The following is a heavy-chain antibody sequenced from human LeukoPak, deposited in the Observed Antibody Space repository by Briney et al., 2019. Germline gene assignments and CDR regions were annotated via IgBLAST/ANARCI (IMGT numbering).Heavy chain of an antibody. CDR3: ASAAGWESAY. J-gene: IGHJ4*02. CDR1: GTTFDSHY. Sequence: GGSLRLSCAASGTTFDSHYMTWVRQTPEKGLEWVANINQDGSEKNYVDSVKGRFTISRDNAKKSLYLQMDSLRAEDTAVYYCASAAGWESAYWGQGTLVTVSS. D-gene: IGHD1-26*01. V-gene: IGHV3-7*01. CDR2: INQDGSEK.